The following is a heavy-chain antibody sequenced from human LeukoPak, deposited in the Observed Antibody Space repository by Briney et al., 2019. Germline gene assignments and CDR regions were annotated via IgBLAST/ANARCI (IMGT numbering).Heavy chain of an antibody. J-gene: IGHJ4*02. CDR2: ISSSSSYI. D-gene: IGHD6-13*01. CDR1: GFTFSSYS. CDR3: ARELRGSSWRNFDY. Sequence: GGSLRLSCAASGFTFSSYSMNWVRQAPGKGLEWVSPISSSSSYIYYADSVKGRFTISRDNAKNSLYLQMNSLRAEDTAVYYCARELRGSSWRNFDYWGQGTLVTVSS. V-gene: IGHV3-21*01.